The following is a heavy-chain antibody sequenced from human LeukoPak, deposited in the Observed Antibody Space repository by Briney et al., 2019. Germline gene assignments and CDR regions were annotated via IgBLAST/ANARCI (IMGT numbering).Heavy chain of an antibody. V-gene: IGHV3-30-3*01. D-gene: IGHD4-11*01. CDR1: GFSFSSYA. CDR2: ISYDGSNK. Sequence: GGSLRLSCAASGFSFSSYAMYWVRQAPGKGLDWVAVISYDGSNKYYADSVKGRFTISRDNSKNTLYLQMNSLRAEDTAVYYCASGIAVTSPVHWGQGTLVTVSS. CDR3: ASGIAVTSPVH. J-gene: IGHJ1*01.